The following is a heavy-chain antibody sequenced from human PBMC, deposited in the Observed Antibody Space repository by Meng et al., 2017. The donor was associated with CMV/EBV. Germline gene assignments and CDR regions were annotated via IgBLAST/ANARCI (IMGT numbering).Heavy chain of an antibody. V-gene: IGHV3-21*01. CDR2: ISSSSSYI. CDR1: GFTFSSYS. J-gene: IGHJ6*02. Sequence: GESLKISCAASGFTFSSYSMNWVRQAPGKGLEWVSSISSSSSYIYYADSVKGRFTISRDNAKNSLYLQMNSLRAEDMAVYYCVRDGAAAGYYYYYGMDVWGQGTTVTVSS. D-gene: IGHD6-13*01. CDR3: VRDGAAAGYYYYYGMDV.